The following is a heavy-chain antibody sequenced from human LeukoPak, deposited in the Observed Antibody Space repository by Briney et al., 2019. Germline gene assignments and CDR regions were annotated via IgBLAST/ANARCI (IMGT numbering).Heavy chain of an antibody. V-gene: IGHV3-21*01. J-gene: IGHJ6*03. CDR2: ISSSSSYI. Sequence: PGGSLRLSCEVSGFTFRSYSMNWVRQAPGKGLEWVSSISSSSSYIHYADSVKGRFTISRDNAKNSLYLQMDSLGPEDTAVYYCARDPYSGNYGTYYYYYMDVWGKGTTVTISS. D-gene: IGHD1-26*01. CDR3: ARDPYSGNYGTYYYYYMDV. CDR1: GFTFRSYS.